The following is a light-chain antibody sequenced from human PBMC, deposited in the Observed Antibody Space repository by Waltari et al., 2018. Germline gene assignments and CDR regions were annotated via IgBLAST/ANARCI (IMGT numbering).Light chain of an antibody. CDR3: KQYYSTPPRT. CDR1: QSVLYSSNTKNY. J-gene: IGKJ1*01. CDR2: WSS. Sequence: DIVMTQSPDSLAVSLGERATINCKSSQSVLYSSNTKNYLAWYQQKPEQPPKLLIYWSSTREAGIPDRVSGSGSGKDFTITISSRQAEDVAVYYCKQYYSTPPRTFGQGTKVEIK. V-gene: IGKV4-1*01.